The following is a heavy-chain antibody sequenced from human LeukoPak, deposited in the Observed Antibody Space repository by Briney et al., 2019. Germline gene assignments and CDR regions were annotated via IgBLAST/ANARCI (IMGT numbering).Heavy chain of an antibody. CDR1: GGSITSSSHY. Sequence: SETPSLTCSVSGGSITSSSHYWGWIRQPPGKGLEWIGSIYYSGSTYYNPSLKSRVAMSVDTSKNQFSLKLSSVTAADTAVYYCARLVGTASYYFDFWGQGTLVTVSS. CDR2: IYYSGST. J-gene: IGHJ4*02. CDR3: ARLVGTASYYFDF. V-gene: IGHV4-39*01. D-gene: IGHD6-19*01.